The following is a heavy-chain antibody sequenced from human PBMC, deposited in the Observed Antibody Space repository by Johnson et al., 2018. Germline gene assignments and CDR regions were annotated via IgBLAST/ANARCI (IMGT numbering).Heavy chain of an antibody. CDR1: GFTFSSYW. Sequence: VQLQESGGILVQHRGSLRLSCAASGFTFSSYWMHWVRQVPGKGMVWVSRINTDGSSRSHADAVKCRFTISRENARKKLYLQMNSLRDDDTAVYYRARGRNLEDYWGQGTLVTVSS. V-gene: IGHV3-74*01. D-gene: IGHD1-1*01. CDR3: ARGRNLEDY. J-gene: IGHJ4*02. CDR2: INTDGSSR.